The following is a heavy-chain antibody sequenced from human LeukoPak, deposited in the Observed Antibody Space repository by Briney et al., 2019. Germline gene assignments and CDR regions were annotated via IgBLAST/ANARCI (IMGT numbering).Heavy chain of an antibody. V-gene: IGHV4-59*01. Sequence: SETLSLTCTVSGGSLSSYYWSWIRQPPGKGLEWIGYIYYSGSTNYNPSLKSRVTISVDTSKNQFSLKLSSVTAADTAVYYCAREPTLDYYDSSGYGAFDIWGQGTMVTVSS. CDR1: GGSLSSYY. CDR2: IYYSGST. J-gene: IGHJ3*02. D-gene: IGHD3-22*01. CDR3: AREPTLDYYDSSGYGAFDI.